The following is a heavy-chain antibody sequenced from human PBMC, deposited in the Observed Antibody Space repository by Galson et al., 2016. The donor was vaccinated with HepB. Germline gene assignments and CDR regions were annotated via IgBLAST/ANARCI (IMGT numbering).Heavy chain of an antibody. Sequence: SLRLSCAASGFPFNNYVLGWVRQAPAKGLEWVSLISAGGVNTYSADSVKGRFTITRDNSKNTFYLQRDSLRADDTAVYYCACKYSTGWYAGAFDPWGQGTLVTVSS. V-gene: IGHV3-23*01. CDR3: ACKYSTGWYAGAFDP. CDR2: ISAGGVNT. J-gene: IGHJ5*02. CDR1: GFPFNNYV. D-gene: IGHD6-19*01.